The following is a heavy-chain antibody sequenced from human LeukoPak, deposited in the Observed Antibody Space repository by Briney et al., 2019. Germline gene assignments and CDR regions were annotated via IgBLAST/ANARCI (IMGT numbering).Heavy chain of an antibody. Sequence: GGSLRLSCAASGFNFNSYTMNWVRQAPGKGLQWVANVLASGSPTYYADSVKGRFIISRDNSKNTVYLQMNSLRVEDTAIYYCAKDLRPDGVDNFDHWGQGILVTVSS. CDR2: VLASGSPT. D-gene: IGHD2-8*01. CDR3: AKDLRPDGVDNFDH. J-gene: IGHJ4*02. V-gene: IGHV3-23*01. CDR1: GFNFNSYT.